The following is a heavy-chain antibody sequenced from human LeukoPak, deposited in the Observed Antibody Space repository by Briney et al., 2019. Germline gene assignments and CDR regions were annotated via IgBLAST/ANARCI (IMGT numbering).Heavy chain of an antibody. D-gene: IGHD1-26*01. V-gene: IGHV3-7*03. Sequence: PGGSRRLSCAASGFTFSSHWMSWVRQAPGKGLEWVANIVQDGSQKYYVDSVRGRFTISRDNGKNSLYLQMNSLRAEDTAVYYCARNEKWGRDYWGQGTLVTVSS. J-gene: IGHJ4*02. CDR1: GFTFSSHW. CDR2: IVQDGSQK. CDR3: ARNEKWGRDY.